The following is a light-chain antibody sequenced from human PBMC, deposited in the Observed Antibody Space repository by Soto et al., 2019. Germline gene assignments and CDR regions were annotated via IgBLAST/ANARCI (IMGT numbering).Light chain of an antibody. CDR1: SSDVGGYDY. V-gene: IGLV2-8*01. J-gene: IGLJ2*01. Sequence: QSALTQPPSASGSPGQSVTISCTGTSSDVGGYDYVSWYQQLPGKAPKLVIYEVNKRPSGVPERFSGSKSGNTASLTVSGLQAEDEADFYCQVWRTSSDHPVLFGGGTKLTVL. CDR2: EVN. CDR3: QVWRTSSDHPVL.